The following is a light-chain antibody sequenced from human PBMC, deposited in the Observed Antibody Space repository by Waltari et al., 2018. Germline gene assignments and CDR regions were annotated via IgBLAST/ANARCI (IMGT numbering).Light chain of an antibody. J-gene: IGKJ3*01. V-gene: IGKV1-33*01. Sequence: DIQMTRSPSALSASVGDRVTITCPASQAIGNSLKWLQHKPGKAPKLLIYGASNVAKGVPSTSTGTEAEAAFILTVSSLQPQGIATYLCHQNDNPQFPFGPGTNV. CDR1: QAIGNS. CDR2: GAS. CDR3: HQNDNPQFP.